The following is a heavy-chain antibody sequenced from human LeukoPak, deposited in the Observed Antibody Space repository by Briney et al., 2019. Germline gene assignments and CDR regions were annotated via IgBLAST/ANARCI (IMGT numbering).Heavy chain of an antibody. V-gene: IGHV3-30*02. Sequence: GGSLRLSCAASGFTFSSYGMYWVRQAPGMGLEWVAFIRYDGSNEYYADSVKGRFTISRDNSKNTLYLQMNSLRAEDTAVYYCASLTPLYDILTGYRFDYWGQGTLVTVSS. CDR1: GFTFSSYG. CDR3: ASLTPLYDILTGYRFDY. CDR2: IRYDGSNE. D-gene: IGHD3-9*01. J-gene: IGHJ4*02.